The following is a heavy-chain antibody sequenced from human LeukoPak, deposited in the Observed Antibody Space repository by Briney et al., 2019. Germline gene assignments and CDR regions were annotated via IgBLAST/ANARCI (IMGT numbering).Heavy chain of an antibody. D-gene: IGHD2-15*01. CDR1: GFTFSSYW. V-gene: IGHV3-74*01. CDR3: VRGYSFGPYGMDV. CDR2: INSDGNNR. Sequence: GGSLRLSCAASGFTFSSYWMHWVRQAPGKGLLWVSLINSDGNNRGYADSVKGRFTVSRDNAKNTLYLQMSSLRAEDAAVYFCVRGYSFGPYGMDVWGQGTTVTVSS. J-gene: IGHJ6*02.